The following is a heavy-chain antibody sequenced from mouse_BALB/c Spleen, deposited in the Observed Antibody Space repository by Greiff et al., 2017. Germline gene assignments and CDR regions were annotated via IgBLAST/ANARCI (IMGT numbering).Heavy chain of an antibody. D-gene: IGHD2-10*01. V-gene: IGHV5-6-5*01. Sequence: EVQRVESGGGLVKPGGSLKLSCAASGFTFSSYAMSWVRQTPEKRLEWVASISSGGSTYYPDSVKGRFTISRDNARNILYLQMSSLRSEDTAMYYCARVSAYFFAYWGQGTLVTVSA. J-gene: IGHJ3*01. CDR1: GFTFSSYA. CDR3: ARVSAYFFAY. CDR2: ISSGGST.